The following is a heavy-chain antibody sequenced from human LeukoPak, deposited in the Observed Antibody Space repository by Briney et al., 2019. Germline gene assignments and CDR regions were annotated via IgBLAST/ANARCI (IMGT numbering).Heavy chain of an antibody. CDR2: INPNSGGT. Sequence: ASVKVSCKASGYTFTSYDINWVRQATGQGLEWMGWINPNSGGTNYAQKFQGRGTMTRDTSISTAYMELSRLKSDDTAVYYCARSDYVGHLAFYYWGQGTLFSASS. D-gene: IGHD4-17*01. V-gene: IGHV1-2*02. CDR3: ARSDYVGHLAFYY. CDR1: GYTFTSYD. J-gene: IGHJ4*02.